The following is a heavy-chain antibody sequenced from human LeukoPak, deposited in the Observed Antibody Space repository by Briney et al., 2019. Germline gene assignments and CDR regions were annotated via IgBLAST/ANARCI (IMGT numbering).Heavy chain of an antibody. D-gene: IGHD3-3*01. Sequence: PSETLSLTCAVYGGSFSGYYGSWIRQPPGKGLEWIGGINHSGSTNYNPSLKSRVTISVDTSKNQFSLKLSSVTAADTAVYYCARGPVRFLSRRNRWFDPWGQGTLVTVSS. CDR2: INHSGST. V-gene: IGHV4-34*01. CDR1: GGSFSGYY. CDR3: ARGPVRFLSRRNRWFDP. J-gene: IGHJ5*02.